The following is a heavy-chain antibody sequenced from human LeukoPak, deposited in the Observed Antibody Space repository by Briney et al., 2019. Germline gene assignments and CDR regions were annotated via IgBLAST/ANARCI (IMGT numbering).Heavy chain of an antibody. Sequence: GGSLRLSCAASGFTFSSYWMNWVRQAPGKGLEWVSSISSSSSYIYYADSVKGRFTISRDNAKNSLYLQMNSLRAEDTAVYYCARDQAAMAYFDYWGQGTLVTVSS. CDR1: GFTFSSYW. CDR2: ISSSSSYI. D-gene: IGHD5-18*01. J-gene: IGHJ4*02. V-gene: IGHV3-21*01. CDR3: ARDQAAMAYFDY.